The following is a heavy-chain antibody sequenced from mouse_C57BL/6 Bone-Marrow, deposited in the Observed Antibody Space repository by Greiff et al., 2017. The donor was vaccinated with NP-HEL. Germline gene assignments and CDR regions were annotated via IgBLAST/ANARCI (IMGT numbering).Heavy chain of an antibody. CDR1: GYTFTDYN. V-gene: IGHV1-18*01. J-gene: IGHJ4*01. Sequence: EVQLPHSGPALVKPGASVKLPCKASGYTFTDYNMDWVKQSHGKSLEWIGEINPNNGGTIYNQKFKGKATLTVDKSSSTAYMELRSLTSEDTAVYYCARGSGSSYDYAMDYWGQGTSVTVSS. D-gene: IGHD1-1*01. CDR2: INPNNGGT. CDR3: ARGSGSSYDYAMDY.